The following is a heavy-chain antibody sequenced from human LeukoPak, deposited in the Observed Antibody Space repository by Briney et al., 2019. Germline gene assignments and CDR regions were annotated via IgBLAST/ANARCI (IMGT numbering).Heavy chain of an antibody. CDR3: STPIAAAGTRAFDI. CDR1: GFTFSNVW. CDR2: IKSKTDGGTT. D-gene: IGHD6-13*01. Sequence: GGSLRLSCAASGFTFSNVWMNWVRQAPGKGLEWVGRIKSKTDGGTTDYAAPVKGKFMISRDDSKNTLYLQMNSLKTEDTAVYYCSTPIAAAGTRAFDIWGQGTMVIVSS. V-gene: IGHV3-15*01. J-gene: IGHJ3*02.